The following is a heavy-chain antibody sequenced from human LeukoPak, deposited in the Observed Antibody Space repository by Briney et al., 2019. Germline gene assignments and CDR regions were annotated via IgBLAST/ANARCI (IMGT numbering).Heavy chain of an antibody. CDR1: GFTLSGFA. J-gene: IGHJ4*02. D-gene: IGHD3-3*01. V-gene: IGHV3-7*01. CDR3: ATTYDFWSGYFPPPFDY. CDR2: IKQDGSEK. Sequence: GGSLRLSCAASGFTLSGFAMSWVRQAPGKGLEWVANIKQDGSEKYYVDSVKGRFTISRDNAKNSLYLQMNSLRAEDTAVYYCATTYDFWSGYFPPPFDYWGQGTLVTVSS.